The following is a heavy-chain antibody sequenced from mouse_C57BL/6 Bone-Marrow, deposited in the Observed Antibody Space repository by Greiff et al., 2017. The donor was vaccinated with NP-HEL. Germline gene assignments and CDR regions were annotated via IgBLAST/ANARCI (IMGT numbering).Heavy chain of an antibody. D-gene: IGHD1-1*01. CDR2: ISNGGGST. CDR1: GFTFSDYY. J-gene: IGHJ1*03. V-gene: IGHV5-12*01. CDR3: ARRDYYGSGWYFDV. Sequence: EVKVVESGGGLVQPGGSLKLSCAASGFTFSDYYMYWVRQTPEKRLEWVAYISNGGGSTYYPDTVKGRFTISRDNAKNTLYLQMSRLKSEDTAMYYCARRDYYGSGWYFDVWGTGTTVTVSS.